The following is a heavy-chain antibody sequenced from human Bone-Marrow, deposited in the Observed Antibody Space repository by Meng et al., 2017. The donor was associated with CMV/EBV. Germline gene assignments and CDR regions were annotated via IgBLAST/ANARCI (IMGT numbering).Heavy chain of an antibody. CDR2: INFNGADT. CDR1: GYTFTGFF. D-gene: IGHD3-16*01. CDR3: AREGGFSVGGMDV. Sequence: ASVKVSCKVSGYTFTGFFLHWVRQAPGQGLEWMGWINFNGADTDYAQKFQGRVTMTRDTSISKAYMELSSLRSDDTAVYYCAREGGFSVGGMDVWGQGTTVTVSS. V-gene: IGHV1-2*02. J-gene: IGHJ6*02.